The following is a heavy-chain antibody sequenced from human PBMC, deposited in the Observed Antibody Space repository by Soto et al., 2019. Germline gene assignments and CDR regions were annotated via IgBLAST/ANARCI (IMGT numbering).Heavy chain of an antibody. CDR1: GGTFSSYA. Sequence: SVKVSCKASGGTFSSYAISWVRQAPGQGLEWMGGIIPIFGTANYAQKFQGRVTITADESTSTAYMELSSLRSEDTAVYYCARSTITMIVVPKGGWFDPWGQGTLVTVSS. V-gene: IGHV1-69*13. D-gene: IGHD3-22*01. CDR3: ARSTITMIVVPKGGWFDP. J-gene: IGHJ5*02. CDR2: IIPIFGTA.